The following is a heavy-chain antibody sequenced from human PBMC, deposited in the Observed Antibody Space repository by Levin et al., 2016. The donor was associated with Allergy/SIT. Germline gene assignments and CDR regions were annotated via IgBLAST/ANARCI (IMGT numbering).Heavy chain of an antibody. CDR1: GGSISSYY. Sequence: SETLSLTCTVSGGSISSYYWSWIRQPPGKGLEWIGEINHSGSTNYNPSLKSRVTISVDTSKNQFSLKLSSVTAADTAVYYCARESTLDVWGQGTTVTVSS. CDR3: ARESTLDV. D-gene: IGHD1-1*01. CDR2: INHSGST. J-gene: IGHJ6*02. V-gene: IGHV4-34*01.